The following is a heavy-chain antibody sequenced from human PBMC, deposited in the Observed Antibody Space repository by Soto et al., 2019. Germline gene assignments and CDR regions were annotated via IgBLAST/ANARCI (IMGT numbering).Heavy chain of an antibody. V-gene: IGHV4-34*01. J-gene: IGHJ6*02. D-gene: IGHD1-26*01. Sequence: PSETLSLTCAVYGGSFSGYYWSWIRQPPGKGLEWIGEINHSGSTNYNPSLKSRVTISVDTSKNQFSLKLSSVTAADTAVYYCARAVGLDRDEGDYYYYGMDVWGQGNTVTVSS. CDR3: ARAVGLDRDEGDYYYYGMDV. CDR2: INHSGST. CDR1: GGSFSGYY.